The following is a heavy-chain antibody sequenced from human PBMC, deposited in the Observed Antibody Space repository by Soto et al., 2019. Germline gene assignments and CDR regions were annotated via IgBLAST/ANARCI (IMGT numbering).Heavy chain of an antibody. CDR2: IYHIGSP. V-gene: IGHV4-31*03. CDR3: VRDRALDSSGHWFDT. J-gene: IGHJ5*02. Sequence: SETLSLTCTVSGRSVSSGGYYWTWIRQHPGRGLEWIGYIYHIGSPYYNPSLESRVTISLNTSKNQFSLNLTSVTAADTAIYYCVRDRALDSSGHWFDTWGQGTLVTVSS. CDR1: GRSVSSGGYY. D-gene: IGHD6-19*01.